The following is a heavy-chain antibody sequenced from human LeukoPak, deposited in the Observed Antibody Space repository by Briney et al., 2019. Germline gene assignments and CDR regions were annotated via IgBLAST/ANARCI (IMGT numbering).Heavy chain of an antibody. D-gene: IGHD6-19*01. Sequence: TGGSLRLSCAASGFTFSSYGMHWVRQAPGKGLEWVAVISYDGSNKYYADSVKGRFTISRDNSKNTLYLQMNSLRAEDTAVYYCAKVCGYSSGWDFDYWGQGTLVTVSS. V-gene: IGHV3-30*18. J-gene: IGHJ4*02. CDR2: ISYDGSNK. CDR1: GFTFSSYG. CDR3: AKVCGYSSGWDFDY.